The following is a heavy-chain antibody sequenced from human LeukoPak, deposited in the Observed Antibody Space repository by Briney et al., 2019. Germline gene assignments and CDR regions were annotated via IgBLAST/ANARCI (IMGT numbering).Heavy chain of an antibody. CDR1: GFTFSSYS. J-gene: IGHJ5*02. D-gene: IGHD6-6*01. CDR3: ARGIAAGQFDP. CDR2: ISSSSSYI. Sequence: GSLRLSCAASGFTFSSYSMNRVRQAPGKGLEWVSSISSSSSYIYYADSVKGRFTISRDNAKNSLYLQMNSLRAEDTAVYYCARGIAAGQFDPWGQGTLVTVSS. V-gene: IGHV3-21*01.